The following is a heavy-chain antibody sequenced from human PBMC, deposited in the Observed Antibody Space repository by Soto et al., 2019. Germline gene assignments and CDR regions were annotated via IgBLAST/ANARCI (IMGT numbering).Heavy chain of an antibody. CDR1: GGSISSGDYS. CDR2: IYHSGST. Sequence: QLQLQESGSGLVKPSQTLSLTCAVSGGSISSGDYSWSWIRQPPGKGLEWIGYIYHSGSTYYNPSLKSRVTISVDRSTNQFSLKLSSVTAADTAVYYCARGYSSSWPNAFDIWGQGTMVTVSS. CDR3: ARGYSSSWPNAFDI. D-gene: IGHD6-13*01. V-gene: IGHV4-30-2*01. J-gene: IGHJ3*02.